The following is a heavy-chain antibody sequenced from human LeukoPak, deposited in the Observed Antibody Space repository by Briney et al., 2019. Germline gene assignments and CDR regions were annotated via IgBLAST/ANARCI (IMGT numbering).Heavy chain of an antibody. J-gene: IGHJ5*02. V-gene: IGHV4-59*08. D-gene: IGHD1-20*01. CDR1: GGSISSYY. CDR3: ARHSNWNGGVDWFDP. CDR2: IHYSGSP. Sequence: PSETLSLTCTVSGGSISSYYWSWIRQPPGKGLEWIAYIHYSGSPHYNPSLKSRVTISIDTSKNQLSLKLNSVTAADTAVYYCARHSNWNGGVDWFDPWGQGTQVTVSS.